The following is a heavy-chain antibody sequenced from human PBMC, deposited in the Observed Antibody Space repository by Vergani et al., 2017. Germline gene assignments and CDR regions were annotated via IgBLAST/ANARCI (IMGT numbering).Heavy chain of an antibody. CDR3: AADLRRYCSGGNCSYYYYMDV. J-gene: IGHJ6*03. Sequence: QMQLVQSGPEVKKPGTSVKVSCKASGFTFTSSAVQWVRQARGQRLEWIGWIVVGSGNTNYAQKFQERVTITRDMSTITAYMELSSLRSEDTAVYYCAADLRRYCSGGNCSYYYYMDVWGKGTTVTVSS. D-gene: IGHD2-15*01. CDR1: GFTFTSSA. CDR2: IVVGSGNT. V-gene: IGHV1-58*01.